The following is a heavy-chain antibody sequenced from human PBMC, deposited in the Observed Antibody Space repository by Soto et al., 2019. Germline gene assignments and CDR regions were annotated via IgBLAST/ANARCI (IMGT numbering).Heavy chain of an antibody. CDR2: ISSSSSYI. J-gene: IGHJ5*02. D-gene: IGHD3-16*01. V-gene: IGHV3-21*01. CDR1: GFTFSSYS. CDR3: ARKLDYYYYNWFDP. Sequence: NPXGSLRLSCSASGFTFSSYSMNWVRQAPGKGLEWVSSISSSSSYIYYADPVKGRFTISRDNAKNSLYLQMNSLRAEDTAVYCCARKLDYYYYNWFDPWGQGTLVTVYS.